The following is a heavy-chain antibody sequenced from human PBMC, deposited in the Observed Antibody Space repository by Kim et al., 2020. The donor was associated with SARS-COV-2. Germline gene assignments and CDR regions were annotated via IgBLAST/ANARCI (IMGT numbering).Heavy chain of an antibody. Sequence: GGSLRLSCAASGFTFSSYWMSWVRQAPGKGLEWVANIKQDGSEKYYVDSVKGRFTISRDNAKNSLYLQMNSLRAEDTAVYYCAREGGGIAVAGFYYYYYGMDVWGQGTTVTVSS. J-gene: IGHJ6*02. CDR1: GFTFSSYW. D-gene: IGHD6-19*01. CDR2: IKQDGSEK. V-gene: IGHV3-7*01. CDR3: AREGGGIAVAGFYYYYYGMDV.